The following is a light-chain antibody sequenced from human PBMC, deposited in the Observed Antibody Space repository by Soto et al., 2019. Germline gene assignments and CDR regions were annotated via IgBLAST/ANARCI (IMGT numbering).Light chain of an antibody. CDR2: GAS. CDR3: QHYGISPPWT. CDR1: QSISGTY. J-gene: IGKJ1*01. V-gene: IGKV3-20*01. Sequence: EIVLTQSPGTLSLSPGERATLSCRASQSISGTYLAWYQQKPGRAPRILIYGASNRATGIPDRFSGSGSGTDFTLTIIRLEPEDFAVYYCQHYGISPPWTFGQGTKVEI.